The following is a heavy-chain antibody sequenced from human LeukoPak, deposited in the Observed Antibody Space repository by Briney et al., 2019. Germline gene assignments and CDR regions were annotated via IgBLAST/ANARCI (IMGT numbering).Heavy chain of an antibody. CDR3: AKYDFWSGYFDY. CDR1: GVTFSSYW. Sequence: GGSLRLSCAASGVTFSSYWMSWVRQAPGKGLEWVANIKQDGSEKYYVDSVKGRFTISRDNAKNSLYLQMNSLRAEDTAVYYCAKYDFWSGYFDYWGQGTLVTVSS. D-gene: IGHD3-3*01. CDR2: IKQDGSEK. V-gene: IGHV3-7*01. J-gene: IGHJ4*02.